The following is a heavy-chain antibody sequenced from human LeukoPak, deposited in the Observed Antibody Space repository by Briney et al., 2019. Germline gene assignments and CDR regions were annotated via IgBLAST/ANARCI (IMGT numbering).Heavy chain of an antibody. Sequence: ASVKVSCKASGYTFTGYYMHWVRQAPGQGLEWMGLIDPSGGSTNYAQKFQGRVTMTRDTSTSTVYMELSSLRSEDTAVYYCARGPSITMVRGGQWYYYMDVWGKGTTVTISS. V-gene: IGHV1-46*01. CDR3: ARGPSITMVRGGQWYYYMDV. CDR2: IDPSGGST. CDR1: GYTFTGYY. D-gene: IGHD3-10*01. J-gene: IGHJ6*03.